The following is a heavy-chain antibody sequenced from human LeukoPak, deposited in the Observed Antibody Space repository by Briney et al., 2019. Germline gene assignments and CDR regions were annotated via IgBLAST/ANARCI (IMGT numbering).Heavy chain of an antibody. CDR2: IKQDGSEK. CDR1: GFTFSSYW. Sequence: GGSLRLSCAASGFTFSSYWMSRVRQAPGKGLEWVANIKQDGSEKYYVDSVKGRFTISRDNAKNSLYLQMNSLRAEDTAVYYCARAPGFWFGEFFDYWGQGTLVTVSS. D-gene: IGHD3-10*01. CDR3: ARAPGFWFGEFFDY. V-gene: IGHV3-7*03. J-gene: IGHJ4*02.